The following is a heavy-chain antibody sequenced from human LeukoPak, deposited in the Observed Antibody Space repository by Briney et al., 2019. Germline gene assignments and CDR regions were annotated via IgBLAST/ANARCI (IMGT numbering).Heavy chain of an antibody. V-gene: IGHV1-69*13. Sequence: ASVKVSCKASGGTFSSYAISWVRQAPGQGLEWMGGIIPIFGTANYAQKFQGRVTITADESTSTAYMELSSLRSEDTAVYYCAREYCSGGSCYSLNYYYYGMYVWGQGTTVTVSS. CDR3: AREYCSGGSCYSLNYYYYGMYV. CDR1: GGTFSSYA. CDR2: IIPIFGTA. J-gene: IGHJ6*02. D-gene: IGHD2-15*01.